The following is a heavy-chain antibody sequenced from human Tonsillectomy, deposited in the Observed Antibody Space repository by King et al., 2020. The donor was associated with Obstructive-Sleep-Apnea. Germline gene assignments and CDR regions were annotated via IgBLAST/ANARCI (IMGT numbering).Heavy chain of an antibody. Sequence: VQLQESGPGLVKPSETLSLTCSVSCGSINNYYWSWIRQPPGKGLEWIGYMFYSGNTNFNPSLKSRVTISADTSKIQFSLRLSSVTAADTAVYYCARHRGVEDYGGYGDYFDYWGQGTLVTVSS. D-gene: IGHD5-12*01. CDR2: MFYSGNT. CDR3: ARHRGVEDYGGYGDYFDY. CDR1: CGSINNYY. J-gene: IGHJ4*02. V-gene: IGHV4-59*08.